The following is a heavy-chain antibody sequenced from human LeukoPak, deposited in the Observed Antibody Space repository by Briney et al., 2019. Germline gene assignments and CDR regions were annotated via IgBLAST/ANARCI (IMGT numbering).Heavy chain of an antibody. V-gene: IGHV4-39*07. CDR3: ARDRYDSSGYYNY. Sequence: SETLSLTCTVSGGSISSSSYYWGWIRQPPGKGLEWIGSIYYSGSTNYNPSLKSRVTISVDTSKNQFSLKLSSVTAADTAVYYCARDRYDSSGYYNYWGQGTLVTVSS. J-gene: IGHJ4*02. D-gene: IGHD3-22*01. CDR2: IYYSGST. CDR1: GGSISSSSYY.